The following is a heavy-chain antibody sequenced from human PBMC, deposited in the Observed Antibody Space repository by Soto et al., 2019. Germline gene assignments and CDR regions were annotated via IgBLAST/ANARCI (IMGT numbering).Heavy chain of an antibody. Sequence: QVQLVESGGGVVQPGRSLRLSCAASGFTFSSYGMHWVRQAPGKGLEWVAVIWYDGSNKYYADSVKGRFTISRDNSKNTLYLQMNSLRAEDTAVYYCARAYYDILTGYPSGGMDVWGQGTTVTVSS. CDR2: IWYDGSNK. CDR3: ARAYYDILTGYPSGGMDV. J-gene: IGHJ6*02. D-gene: IGHD3-9*01. V-gene: IGHV3-33*01. CDR1: GFTFSSYG.